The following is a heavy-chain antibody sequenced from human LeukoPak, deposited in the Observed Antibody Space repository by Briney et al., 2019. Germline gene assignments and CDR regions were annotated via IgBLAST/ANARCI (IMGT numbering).Heavy chain of an antibody. CDR3: ARLVVDIVVVVAATSWFDP. Sequence: PSETLSLTCTVSGGSISSSSYYWGWIRQPPGKGLEWIGSIYYSGSTYYNPSLKSRVTISVDTSKNQFSLKLSSVTAADTAVYYCARLVVDIVVVVAATSWFDPWGQGTLVTVSS. V-gene: IGHV4-39*07. J-gene: IGHJ5*02. CDR1: GGSISSSSYY. CDR2: IYYSGST. D-gene: IGHD2-15*01.